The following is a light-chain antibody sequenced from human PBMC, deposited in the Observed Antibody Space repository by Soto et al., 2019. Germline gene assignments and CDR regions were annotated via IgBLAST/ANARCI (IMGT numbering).Light chain of an antibody. CDR2: AAS. CDR3: QKYNSAPWT. CDR1: QVISNY. V-gene: IGKV1-27*01. Sequence: DIQMTQSPSSLSASVGDRVTITCRASQVISNYLAWYQQKPGKVPKLLIYAASTLQSGVPFRFSGSGSGTDFTLTISSLQPEDVATYYCQKYNSAPWTFGQGTKVEFK. J-gene: IGKJ1*01.